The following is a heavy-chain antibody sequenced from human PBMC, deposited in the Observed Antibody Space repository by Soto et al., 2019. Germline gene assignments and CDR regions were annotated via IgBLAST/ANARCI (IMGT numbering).Heavy chain of an antibody. CDR1: GGSFSAYY. Sequence: SETLSLTCAVYGGSFSAYYWGWIRQPPGKGLEWIGEINHSGGTSYNPSLKSRVTISVDTSKSQFSLKLNSVTAADRAVYYCAQGSVDTVDSSGFYEYWGKGTPVTVSS. CDR3: AQGSVDTVDSSGFYEY. CDR2: INHSGGT. V-gene: IGHV4-34*01. D-gene: IGHD3-22*01. J-gene: IGHJ4*02.